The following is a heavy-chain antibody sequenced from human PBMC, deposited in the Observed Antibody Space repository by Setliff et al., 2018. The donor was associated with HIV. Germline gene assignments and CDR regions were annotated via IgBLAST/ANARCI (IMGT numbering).Heavy chain of an antibody. V-gene: IGHV4-39*07. Sequence: PSETLSLTCTVSGGSISSSSYYWGWIRQPPGKGLEWIGSIYYSGSTYYNPSLKSRVTISVDTSKNQFSLKLSSVTAADTAVYYCARASTRIGCDSSGYPFDYWGQGTLVTVSS. CDR1: GGSISSSSYY. J-gene: IGHJ4*02. CDR3: ARASTRIGCDSSGYPFDY. D-gene: IGHD3-22*01. CDR2: IYYSGST.